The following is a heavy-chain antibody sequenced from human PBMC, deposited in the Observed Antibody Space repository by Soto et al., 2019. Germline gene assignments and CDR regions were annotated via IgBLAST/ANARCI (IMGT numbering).Heavy chain of an antibody. V-gene: IGHV3-33*01. J-gene: IGHJ4*02. D-gene: IGHD1-26*01. CDR2: IWYDGSNK. Sequence: PGRSLRLSCAASGFIFSGDGMHWVRQAPGKGLEWVAVIWYDGSNKNYADFVKGRFTISRDTFKNTLHLQMNSLRAEDTAVYYCARRVGLDVDYWGQGTLVTVSS. CDR1: GFIFSGDG. CDR3: ARRVGLDVDY.